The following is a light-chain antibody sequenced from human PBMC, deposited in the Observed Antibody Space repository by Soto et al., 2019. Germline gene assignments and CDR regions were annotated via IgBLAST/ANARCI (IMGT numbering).Light chain of an antibody. CDR2: ASS. Sequence: DIQMTQSPSSLSASVGDRVTITCRASQGISNFLAWYQQKPGKVPKLLIYASSTLQSGVPSRFSGSGSGTXXTXXXXXXXXXDXXTYYCQKYNSAPLTFGGGTKVEIK. CDR3: QKYNSAPLT. V-gene: IGKV1-27*01. CDR1: QGISNF. J-gene: IGKJ4*01.